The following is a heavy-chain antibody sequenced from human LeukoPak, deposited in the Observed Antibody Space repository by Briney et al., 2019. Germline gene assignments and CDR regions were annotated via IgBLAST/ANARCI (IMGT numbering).Heavy chain of an antibody. V-gene: IGHV1-46*01. J-gene: IGHJ4*02. CDR2: ISPSGDST. CDR1: GNTFTRNY. D-gene: IGHD3-10*01. Sequence: EASVKVSCTASGNTFTRNYIQWVRQAPGQGLEWMGIISPSGDSTTYAQKFQGRVTMTRDTSTRTVYMELSSLRSEDTAVYYCARDAGYYVSGSSLDYWGQGTLVTVSS. CDR3: ARDAGYYVSGSSLDY.